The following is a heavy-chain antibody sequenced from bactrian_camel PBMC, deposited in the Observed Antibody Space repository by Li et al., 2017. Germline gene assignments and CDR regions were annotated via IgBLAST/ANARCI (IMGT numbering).Heavy chain of an antibody. D-gene: IGHD8*01. Sequence: VQLVESGGGSVQAGGSLRLSCAASGFTFSSGYMSWVRQAPGKGLEWVSTINSGGGSTYYADSVKSRFTVSRDNAENTVYLQMNSLNVEDTAVYYCINVFKNNWDRSRNYWGQGTQVTVS. CDR2: INSGGGST. V-gene: IGHV3S40*01. J-gene: IGHJ4*01. CDR3: INVFKNNWDRSRNY. CDR1: GFTFSSGY.